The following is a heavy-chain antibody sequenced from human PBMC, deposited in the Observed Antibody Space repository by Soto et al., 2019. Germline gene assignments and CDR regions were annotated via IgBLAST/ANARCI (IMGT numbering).Heavy chain of an antibody. J-gene: IGHJ6*02. D-gene: IGHD2-2*02. V-gene: IGHV3-23*01. Sequence: EVQLLESGGGLVQPGGSLRLSCAASGFTFSSYAMSWVRQAPGKGLEWVSAISGSGGSPYYADSVKGRFTISRDNPKNALCLQMNSLRAADTAVYYCARVPAAIRYYYYPMDVWGQGTTVTVSS. CDR2: ISGSGGSP. CDR3: ARVPAAIRYYYYPMDV. CDR1: GFTFSSYA.